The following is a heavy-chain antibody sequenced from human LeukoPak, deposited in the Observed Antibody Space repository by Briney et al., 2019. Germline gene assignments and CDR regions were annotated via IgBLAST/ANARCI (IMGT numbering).Heavy chain of an antibody. CDR3: AKDGDSERGFDY. D-gene: IGHD3-10*01. V-gene: IGHV3-30*18. Sequence: GGSLRLSCVASGFTFSDYGMHWVRQAPGKGLEWVAGISYEASNEYYADAVKGRFTTSRDDSKNTVFLRMNSLRAEETAVYYCAKDGDSERGFDYWGQGTLVTVSS. J-gene: IGHJ4*02. CDR1: GFTFSDYG. CDR2: ISYEASNE.